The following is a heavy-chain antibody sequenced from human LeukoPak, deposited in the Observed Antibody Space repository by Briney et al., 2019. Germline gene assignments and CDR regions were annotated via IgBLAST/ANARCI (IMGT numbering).Heavy chain of an antibody. D-gene: IGHD2-2*03. CDR3: ALDIVVVPAAPPA. J-gene: IGHJ5*02. CDR1: GYSFTSYW. Sequence: GESLQISCKGSGYSFTSYWIGWVRQMPGKGLEWMGIIYPGDSDTRYSPSFQGQVTISADKSISTAYLQWSSLKASDTAMYYCALDIVVVPAAPPAWGQGTLVTVSS. CDR2: IYPGDSDT. V-gene: IGHV5-51*01.